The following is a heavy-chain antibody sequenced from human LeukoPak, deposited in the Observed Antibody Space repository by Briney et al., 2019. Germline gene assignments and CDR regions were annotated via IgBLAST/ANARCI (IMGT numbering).Heavy chain of an antibody. CDR3: ARGGYDFWSGNYAFDY. CDR1: GYTFTSYG. J-gene: IGHJ4*02. D-gene: IGHD3-3*01. CDR2: ISAYNGNT. Sequence: ASVRVSCTASGYTFTSYGISWVRQAPGQGLEWMGWISAYNGNTNYAQELQGRVTMTTDTSTSTAYMELRSLRSDDTAVYYCARGGYDFWSGNYAFDYWGQGTLVTVSS. V-gene: IGHV1-18*01.